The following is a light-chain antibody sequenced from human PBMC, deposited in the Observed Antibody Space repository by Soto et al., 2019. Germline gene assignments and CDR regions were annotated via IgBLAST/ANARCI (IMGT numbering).Light chain of an antibody. V-gene: IGKV1-5*03. CDR3: QQYNSYSLT. CDR1: QSITSW. Sequence: DIQMTQSPSTLSASVGDRVTITCRASQSITSWWAWYQQKPGKAPKLLIYKASSLESGVPSRFSGSGSGTEFTLTISSLQPDDFAIYYCQQYNSYSLTFGGGTKVDI. CDR2: KAS. J-gene: IGKJ4*01.